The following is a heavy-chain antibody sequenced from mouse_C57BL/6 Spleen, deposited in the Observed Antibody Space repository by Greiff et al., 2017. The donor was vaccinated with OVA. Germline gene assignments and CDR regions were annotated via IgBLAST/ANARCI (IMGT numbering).Heavy chain of an antibody. Sequence: QVQLQQPGAELVKPGASVKLSCKASGYTFTSYWMHWVKQRPGQGLEWIGMIHPNSGSTNYNEKFKSKATLTVDKSSSTDYMQLSSLTSEDSAVYYCARSGDYEDVDVWGTGTTVTVSS. J-gene: IGHJ1*03. V-gene: IGHV1-64*01. CDR2: IHPNSGST. CDR3: ARSGDYEDVDV. D-gene: IGHD2-4*01. CDR1: GYTFTSYW.